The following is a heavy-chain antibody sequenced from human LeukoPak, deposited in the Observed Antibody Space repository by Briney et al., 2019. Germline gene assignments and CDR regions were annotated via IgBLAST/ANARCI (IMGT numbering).Heavy chain of an antibody. CDR3: ARKVAAAGTGGGRFDY. D-gene: IGHD6-13*01. CDR1: GGSISSSSYY. V-gene: IGHV4-39*07. Sequence: TSETLSLTCTVSGGSISSSSYYWGWIRQPPGKGLEWIGSIYYSGSTYYNPSLKSRVTISVDTSKNQFSLKLSSVTAADTAVYYCARKVAAAGTGGGRFDYWGQGTLVTVSS. CDR2: IYYSGST. J-gene: IGHJ4*02.